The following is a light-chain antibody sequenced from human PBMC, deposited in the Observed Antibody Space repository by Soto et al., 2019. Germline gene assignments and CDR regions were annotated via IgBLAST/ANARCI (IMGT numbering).Light chain of an antibody. CDR3: QQYNSYSFT. Sequence: DIQMTQSPSTLSASVGDRVTITCRASQSISSWLAWYQQKPGKAPKLLIYDASSLESGVPSRFSGSGSGTEFTLTISSLQPDDFAPYYCQQYNSYSFTFGPGTKVDIK. CDR1: QSISSW. J-gene: IGKJ3*01. V-gene: IGKV1-5*01. CDR2: DAS.